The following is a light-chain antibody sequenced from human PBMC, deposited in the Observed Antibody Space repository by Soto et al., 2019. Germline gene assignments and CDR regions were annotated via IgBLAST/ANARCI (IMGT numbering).Light chain of an antibody. CDR1: SGSIASNY. CDR3: QSYDSSNPDVV. Sequence: NFMLTQPHSVSESPGKTVTISCTRSSGSIASNYVQWYQQRPGSAPTTVIYEDNQRPSGVPDRFSGSIDSSSNSASLTIYGLKAEDEDDYDSQSYDSSNPDVVFGGGTKLTVL. CDR2: EDN. V-gene: IGLV6-57*04. J-gene: IGLJ2*01.